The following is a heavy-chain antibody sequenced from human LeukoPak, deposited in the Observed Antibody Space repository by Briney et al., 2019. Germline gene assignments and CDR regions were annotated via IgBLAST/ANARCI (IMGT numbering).Heavy chain of an antibody. J-gene: IGHJ4*02. D-gene: IGHD3-10*01. Sequence: GGSLRLSCAASGFTFSSYAMHWVRQAPGKGLEYVSAISSNGGSTYYANSVKGRFTISRDNSKNTLYLQMGSLRAEDMAVYYCARVGYYYGSGSYPHPYFDYWGQGTLVTVSS. CDR1: GFTFSSYA. V-gene: IGHV3-64*01. CDR3: ARVGYYYGSGSYPHPYFDY. CDR2: ISSNGGST.